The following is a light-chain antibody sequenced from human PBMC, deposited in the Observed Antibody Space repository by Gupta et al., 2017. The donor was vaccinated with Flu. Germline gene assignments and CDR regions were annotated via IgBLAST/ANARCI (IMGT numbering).Light chain of an antibody. CDR1: QSISSY. CDR3: QQSDSTPYT. Sequence: DIQMTQSPSSLSASVGDRVTITCRASQSISSYLNWYQQKPGKAPELLIYAASTLHSGVPSRFSGSGSGTDFTLTISRLQAEDSATFYCQQSDSTPYTFGQGTKMEIK. J-gene: IGKJ2*01. V-gene: IGKV1-39*01. CDR2: AAS.